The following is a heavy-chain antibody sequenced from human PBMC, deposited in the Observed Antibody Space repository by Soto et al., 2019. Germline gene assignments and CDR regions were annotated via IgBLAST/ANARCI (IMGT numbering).Heavy chain of an antibody. D-gene: IGHD6-25*01. Sequence: PSETLSLTCTVSGDSINSSTYFWGWVRQPPGKGLEWIGSIYYSGSTYYSPSLKSRVTISVDTSKNQFSLKLSSVTAADTAVFYCARHYSSGSRNWFDPWGQGTLVTVS. J-gene: IGHJ5*02. V-gene: IGHV4-39*01. CDR2: IYYSGST. CDR3: ARHYSSGSRNWFDP. CDR1: GDSINSSTYF.